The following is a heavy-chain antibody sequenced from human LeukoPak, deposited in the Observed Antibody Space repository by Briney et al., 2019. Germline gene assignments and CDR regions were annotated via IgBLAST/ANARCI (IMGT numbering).Heavy chain of an antibody. CDR1: GFTVSSNY. V-gene: IGHV3-53*01. Sequence: GGSLRLSCAASGFTVSSNYMSWVRQAPGKGLEWVSVIYGGGSTYYADSVKGRYTISRDNSKNTLYLQMNSLRAEDTAVYYCARDLGYYGMDVWGQGTTVTVSS. J-gene: IGHJ6*02. CDR2: IYGGGST. D-gene: IGHD7-27*01. CDR3: ARDLGYYGMDV.